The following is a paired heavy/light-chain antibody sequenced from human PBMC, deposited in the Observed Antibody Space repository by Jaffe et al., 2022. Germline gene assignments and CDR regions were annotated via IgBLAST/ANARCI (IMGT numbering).Heavy chain of an antibody. V-gene: IGHV1-3*01. Sequence: QAHLVQSGAEVKKPGASVKVSCQGFGYSLNFNNYYIHWVRQAPGQRLQWLGWLTSGKGYPKYSQRFQGRLTITRDTSANTVYMDLSGLTSEDTAIYYCAREGIAALGQDGGFDVWGQGTMVTVSS. CDR1: GYSLNFNNYY. CDR2: LTSGKGYP. D-gene: IGHD6-13*01. J-gene: IGHJ3*01. CDR3: AREGIAALGQDGGFDV.
Light chain of an antibody. CDR2: ATS. J-gene: IGKJ4*01. V-gene: IGKV3-20*01. Sequence: EIVLTQSPGTLSLSPGERATLSCRASQNVLSSNLAWYQQKRGQAPRLLIYATSSRATGIPSRFSGSGSGTDFTLTISRLEPEDSAVYFCQQFGSAPLTFGGGTKVEIK. CDR1: QNVLSSN. CDR3: QQFGSAPLT.